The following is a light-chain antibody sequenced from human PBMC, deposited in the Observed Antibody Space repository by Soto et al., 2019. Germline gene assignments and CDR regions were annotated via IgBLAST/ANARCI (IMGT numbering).Light chain of an antibody. CDR2: SNN. Sequence: QSVLTQPPSASGTPGQRVTISCSGSSPNIGRNTVNWYQQLPGTAPKLLIYSNNQRPSGVPDRFSGSKSGTSASLAISGLQSEDEADYYCAAWDDSLNGAVFGTGTKVTVL. CDR3: AAWDDSLNGAV. V-gene: IGLV1-44*01. J-gene: IGLJ1*01. CDR1: SPNIGRNT.